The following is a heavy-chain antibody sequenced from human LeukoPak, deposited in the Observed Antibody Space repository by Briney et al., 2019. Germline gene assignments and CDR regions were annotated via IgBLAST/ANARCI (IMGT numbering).Heavy chain of an antibody. J-gene: IGHJ4*02. Sequence: GGSLRLSCAVSGLTVSNNYMTWVRHAPGEGLEWVSLIFGDSSTTYADSVKGRFTISRDNSKNTVYLHMTSLRAEDTAVYYCVRDKGVRITERFDSWGQGTLVTVSS. V-gene: IGHV3-53*01. CDR2: IFGDSST. D-gene: IGHD3-10*01. CDR3: VRDKGVRITERFDS. CDR1: GLTVSNNY.